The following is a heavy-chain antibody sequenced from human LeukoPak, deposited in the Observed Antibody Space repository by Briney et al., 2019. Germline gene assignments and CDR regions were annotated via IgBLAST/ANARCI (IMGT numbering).Heavy chain of an antibody. J-gene: IGHJ4*02. CDR1: GGSISSYY. CDR3: ARYTVGGDFDY. D-gene: IGHD2-21*01. Sequence: PSETLSLTCTVSGGSISSYYWSWIRQPPGKGLEWIGYIYYSGSTNYNPSLKSRVTISVDTSKNQFSLKLSSVTAADTAAYYCARYTVGGDFDYWGQGTLVTVSS. V-gene: IGHV4-59*01. CDR2: IYYSGST.